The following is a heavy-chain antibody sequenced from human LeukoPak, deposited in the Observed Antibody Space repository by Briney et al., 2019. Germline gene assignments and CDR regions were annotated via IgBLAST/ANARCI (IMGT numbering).Heavy chain of an antibody. Sequence: GGSLRLSCAASGFTFSSHWMHWVRQAPGKGLVWVSRINSDGSSISYADSVKGRFTISRDNAKNTLYLQMSSLRAEDTAVYYCARDSPKLVGATSFVGDAFDIWGQGTMVTVSS. V-gene: IGHV3-74*01. J-gene: IGHJ3*02. D-gene: IGHD1-26*01. CDR1: GFTFSSHW. CDR3: ARDSPKLVGATSFVGDAFDI. CDR2: INSDGSSI.